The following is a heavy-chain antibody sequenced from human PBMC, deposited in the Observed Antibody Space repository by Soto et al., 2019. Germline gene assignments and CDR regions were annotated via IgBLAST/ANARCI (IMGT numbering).Heavy chain of an antibody. D-gene: IGHD3-10*01. V-gene: IGHV1-69*01. Sequence: QIQLLQSGAEVKKSGSSVKVSCKASGGGFSSYAINWVRQAPGQGLEWMGGIIPIFGTVNYAQKFQGRVTITADGLTTTVYLELYSLRSDDTAVYYCARSYGSGSYGYFDPWGQGTLVTVSS. J-gene: IGHJ5*02. CDR1: GGGFSSYA. CDR3: ARSYGSGSYGYFDP. CDR2: IIPIFGTV.